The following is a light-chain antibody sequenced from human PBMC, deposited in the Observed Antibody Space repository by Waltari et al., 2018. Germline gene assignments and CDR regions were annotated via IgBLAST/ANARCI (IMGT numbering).Light chain of an antibody. CDR1: QSINNW. V-gene: IGKV1-5*03. J-gene: IGKJ5*01. Sequence: DILMTQSPSTLSAFVGDRVSITCRASQSINNWLAWYQLKPGKAPKLLIYKASTLEIGVPSRFSGTGSGTEFTLTITNLQPDDFATYYCQQYETFTFGQGTRLEIK. CDR2: KAS. CDR3: QQYETFT.